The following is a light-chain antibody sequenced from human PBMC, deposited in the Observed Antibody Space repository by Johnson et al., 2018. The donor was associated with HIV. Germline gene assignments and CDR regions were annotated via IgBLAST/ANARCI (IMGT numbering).Light chain of an antibody. J-gene: IGLJ1*01. Sequence: QSVLTQPPSVSAAAGQKVTISCSGSSSNIGNNYVSWYQQLPGTAPKLLIYDNNKRPSGIPDRFPGSKSGTSATLGITGLQTWDEADYYCGTWDSSLSAHFVFGTGTKVTVL. CDR3: GTWDSSLSAHFV. CDR1: SSNIGNNY. CDR2: DNN. V-gene: IGLV1-51*01.